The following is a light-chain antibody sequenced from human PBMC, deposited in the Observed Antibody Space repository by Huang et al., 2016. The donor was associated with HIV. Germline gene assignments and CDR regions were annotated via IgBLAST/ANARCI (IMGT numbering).Light chain of an antibody. CDR1: QSVGGK. CDR2: GAS. V-gene: IGKV3-15*01. Sequence: ILLTQFPATLSVSPGQRVTLSCRASQSVGGKLAWYQQRPGQAPRLLIYGASTRFPTIPDRFSGSGSGTEFTLTISSLQSEDFAVYYCQQYDTWPPLTFGGGTKV. J-gene: IGKJ4*01. CDR3: QQYDTWPPLT.